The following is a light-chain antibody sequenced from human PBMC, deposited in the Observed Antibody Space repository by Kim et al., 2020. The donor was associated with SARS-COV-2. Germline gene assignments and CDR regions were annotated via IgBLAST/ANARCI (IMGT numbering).Light chain of an antibody. J-gene: IGLJ2*01. V-gene: IGLV1-44*01. CDR3: ATWDDSLNGPV. CDR1: HSNTVSNH. Sequence: GQRFTISCSGIHSNTVSNHVTWYQQLPGTAPKLLIYSNNQRPSGVPDRFSGSKSGTSASLAINGLQSEDEADYYCATWDDSLNGPVFGGGTQLTVL. CDR2: SNN.